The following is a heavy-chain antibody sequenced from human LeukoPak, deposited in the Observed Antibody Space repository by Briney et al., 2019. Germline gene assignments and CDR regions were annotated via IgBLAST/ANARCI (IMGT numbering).Heavy chain of an antibody. CDR1: GGSISSGNYY. CDR2: IHYTGST. Sequence: SETLSLTCTVSGGSISSGNYYWNWIRQHPGKGLEWIGNIHYTGSTYYNPSLKSRVTISVDTSQNQFSLKLSSVTAADTAVYYCARVRLPSVAGTIDPWGQGTLVTVSS. V-gene: IGHV4-31*03. J-gene: IGHJ5*02. CDR3: ARVRLPSVAGTIDP. D-gene: IGHD6-19*01.